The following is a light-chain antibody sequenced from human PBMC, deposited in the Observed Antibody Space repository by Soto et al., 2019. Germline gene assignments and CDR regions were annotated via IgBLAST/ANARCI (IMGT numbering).Light chain of an antibody. CDR2: DAS. V-gene: IGKV3-11*01. J-gene: IGKJ4*01. CDR3: QKYNSAPLP. CDR1: QSINRH. Sequence: EIVLTQSPATLSLSPGERATLSCRASQSINRHLAWYRQKPGQAPRLLIYDASNRATGIPARFSGSGSGTDFTLTISSLQPEDVATYYCQKYNSAPLPFGGGTKVDIK.